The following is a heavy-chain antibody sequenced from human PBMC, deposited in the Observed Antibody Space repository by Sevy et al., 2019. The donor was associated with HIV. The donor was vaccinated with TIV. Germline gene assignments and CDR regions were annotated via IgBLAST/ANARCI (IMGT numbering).Heavy chain of an antibody. CDR1: GGSISSYY. CDR2: IYYSGST. V-gene: IGHV4-59*01. D-gene: IGHD3-3*01. CDR3: ARGWAYYDFWSGHKSPGLGMDV. J-gene: IGHJ6*02. Sequence: SETLSLTCTVSGGSISSYYWSWIRQPPGKGLEWIGYIYYSGSTNYNPSLMSRVTISVDTSKNQFSLKLSSVTAADTAVYYCARGWAYYDFWSGHKSPGLGMDVWGQGTTVTVSS.